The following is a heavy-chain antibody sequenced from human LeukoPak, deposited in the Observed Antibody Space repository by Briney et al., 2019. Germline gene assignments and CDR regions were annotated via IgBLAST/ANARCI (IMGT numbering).Heavy chain of an antibody. CDR3: AKDYCVPNY. J-gene: IGHJ4*02. V-gene: IGHV3-23*01. D-gene: IGHD2-21*02. CDR2: ISGNAGII. CDR1: GFTFSSYT. Sequence: QPGGSLRLSCAASGFTFSSYTMSWVRQAPGKGLEWVSAISGNAGIIYNADSVKGRFTISRDNSKNTLYLQMNSLRAEDTAVYYCAKDYCVPNYWGQGTLVTVSS.